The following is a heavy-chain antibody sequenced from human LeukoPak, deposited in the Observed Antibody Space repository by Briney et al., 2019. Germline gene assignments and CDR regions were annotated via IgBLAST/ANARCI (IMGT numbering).Heavy chain of an antibody. CDR1: GFTFSGSA. Sequence: GGSLRLSCAASGFTFSGSAMHWVRQASGKGLEWVGRIRSKANIYATAYAASVKGRFTISRDDSKNTAYLQMNSLKTEDTAVYYCTRRSITGTTLSAFDIWGQGTMVTVSS. CDR3: TRRSITGTTLSAFDI. V-gene: IGHV3-73*01. CDR2: IRSKANIYAT. D-gene: IGHD1-7*01. J-gene: IGHJ3*02.